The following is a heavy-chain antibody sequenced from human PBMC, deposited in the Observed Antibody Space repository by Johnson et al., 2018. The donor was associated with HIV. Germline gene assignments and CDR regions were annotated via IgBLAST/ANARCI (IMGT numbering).Heavy chain of an antibody. D-gene: IGHD5-18*01. V-gene: IGHV3-66*01. CDR2: IYSDGST. J-gene: IGHJ3*02. CDR1: GFTVSSNY. Sequence: VQLVESGGGLVQPGGSLRLSCAASGFTVSSNYMSWVRQAPGKGLEWVSVIYSDGSTYYADSVKGRFTISRDNSKNTVYLQMNSLRAEDTAMYYCARDRGGSSYSWVAFDIWGQGTMVTVSS. CDR3: ARDRGGSSYSWVAFDI.